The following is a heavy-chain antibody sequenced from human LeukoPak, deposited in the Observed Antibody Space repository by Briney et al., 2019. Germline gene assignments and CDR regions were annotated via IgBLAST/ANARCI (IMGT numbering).Heavy chain of an antibody. CDR3: ARLYAGTRPPDY. D-gene: IGHD2-2*02. V-gene: IGHV4-39*01. J-gene: IGHJ4*02. Sequence: SETLSLTCTVSGGSISSSTYYWGWIRQPPGKGLERIGSIFYSGNTYYNPSLKSRVTISVDTSKSQFSLKLSSVTAADTAVYYCARLYAGTRPPDYWGQGTLVTVSS. CDR2: IFYSGNT. CDR1: GGSISSSTYY.